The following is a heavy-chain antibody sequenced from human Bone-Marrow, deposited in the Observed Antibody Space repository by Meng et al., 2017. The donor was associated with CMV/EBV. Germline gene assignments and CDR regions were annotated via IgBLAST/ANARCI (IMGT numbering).Heavy chain of an antibody. Sequence: ASVKVSCKASGYTFTGYYMHWVRQAPGQGLEWMGWINPNSGGTNYAQKFQGRVTMTRDTSISTAYMELSRLRSDDTAVYYCTRGEGIAAAGTRDFDYWGQGTRVTVSS. CDR1: GYTFTGYY. V-gene: IGHV1-2*02. D-gene: IGHD6-13*01. CDR2: INPNSGGT. J-gene: IGHJ4*02. CDR3: TRGEGIAAAGTRDFDY.